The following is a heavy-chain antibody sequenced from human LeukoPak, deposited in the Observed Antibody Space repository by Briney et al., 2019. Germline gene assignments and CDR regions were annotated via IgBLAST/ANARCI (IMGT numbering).Heavy chain of an antibody. J-gene: IGHJ4*02. Sequence: GSLRLSCAGSGFTFSSYWMSWVRQAPGKGLEWVANIKQDGSEKYYVDSVKGRFTIPRDNAKNSMYLQMNSLRAEDSAVYYCAQQASSISPFDFWGQGTLVTVSS. D-gene: IGHD2-2*01. CDR3: AQQASSISPFDF. V-gene: IGHV3-7*01. CDR1: GFTFSSYW. CDR2: IKQDGSEK.